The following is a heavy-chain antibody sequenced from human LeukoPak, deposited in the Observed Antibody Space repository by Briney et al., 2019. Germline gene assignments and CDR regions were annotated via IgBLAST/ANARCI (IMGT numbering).Heavy chain of an antibody. J-gene: IGHJ4*02. Sequence: GASVKVSCKASGYTFTGYHMHWVRQAPGQGLEWMGWINPNSGGTNYAQKFQGRVTMTRDTSISTAYMELSRLRSDDTAVYYCARPSDLSGSYYYDYWGQGTLVTVSS. CDR3: ARPSDLSGSYYYDY. V-gene: IGHV1-2*02. CDR1: GYTFTGYH. CDR2: INPNSGGT. D-gene: IGHD1-26*01.